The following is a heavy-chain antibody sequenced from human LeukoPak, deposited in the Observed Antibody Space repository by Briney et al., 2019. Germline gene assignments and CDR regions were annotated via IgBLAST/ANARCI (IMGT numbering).Heavy chain of an antibody. CDR3: TRETSLRYFDY. V-gene: IGHV1-69*05. Sequence: ASVKVSCKASGGTFSSYAISWVRQAPGQGLEWMGGIIPIFGTANYAQNFQGRITITRNTSISTAYMELSSLRSEDTAVYYCTRETSLRYFDYWGQGTLVTVSS. CDR1: GGTFSSYA. J-gene: IGHJ4*02. CDR2: IIPIFGTA.